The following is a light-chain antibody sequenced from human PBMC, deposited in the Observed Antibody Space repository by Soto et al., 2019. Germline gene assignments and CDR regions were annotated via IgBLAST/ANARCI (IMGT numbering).Light chain of an antibody. CDR3: SSYTSSSTGV. CDR1: SSDVGGYNY. J-gene: IGLJ2*01. V-gene: IGLV2-14*01. CDR2: DVS. Sequence: QSALTQPASVSGSPGQSITISCTGTSSDVGGYNYVSWYQQHPGKAPILMIYDVSNRPSGVSNRFSGSKSGNTASLTISGLQAEDEADYYCSSYTSSSTGVFGGGTKVTVL.